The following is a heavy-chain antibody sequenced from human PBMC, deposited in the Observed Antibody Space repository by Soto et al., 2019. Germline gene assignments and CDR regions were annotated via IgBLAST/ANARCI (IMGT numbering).Heavy chain of an antibody. Sequence: GESLKISCKDYGYSFTNNWIAWVRQMPGKGLEWMGSIYPGDSDTRYSPSFEGQVTISADEAIDTAYLQWNSLKASDTAMYYCARVSLYCTNGVCHFDYWGQGTLVTVSS. D-gene: IGHD2-8*01. CDR1: GYSFTNNW. CDR3: ARVSLYCTNGVCHFDY. J-gene: IGHJ4*02. CDR2: IYPGDSDT. V-gene: IGHV5-51*01.